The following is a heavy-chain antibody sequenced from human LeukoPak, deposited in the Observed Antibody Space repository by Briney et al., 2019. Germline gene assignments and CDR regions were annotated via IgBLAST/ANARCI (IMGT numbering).Heavy chain of an antibody. D-gene: IGHD3-22*01. CDR1: GFTFSSYG. CDR2: IWYDGSNK. CDR3: ARELYDSSGYYYSLAYGMDV. Sequence: GGSLRLSCAASGFTFSSYGMHGVRQAPGKGLEWVAVIWYDGSNKYYADSVKGRFTISRDNSKNTLYLQMNSLRAEDTAVYYCARELYDSSGYYYSLAYGMDVWGQGTTVTVSS. J-gene: IGHJ6*02. V-gene: IGHV3-33*01.